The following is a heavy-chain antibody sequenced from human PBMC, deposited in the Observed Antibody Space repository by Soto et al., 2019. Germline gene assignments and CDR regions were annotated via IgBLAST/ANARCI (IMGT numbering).Heavy chain of an antibody. Sequence: SETLSLTCTVSGGSISSSSYYWGWIRQPPGKGLEWIGSIYYSGSTYYNPSLKSRVTISVDTSKNQFSLKLSSVTAADTAVYYFAREGYYDSSGYYPNWFDPWGQGTLVTVSS. CDR3: AREGYYDSSGYYPNWFDP. CDR1: GGSISSSSYY. V-gene: IGHV4-39*02. CDR2: IYYSGST. D-gene: IGHD3-22*01. J-gene: IGHJ5*02.